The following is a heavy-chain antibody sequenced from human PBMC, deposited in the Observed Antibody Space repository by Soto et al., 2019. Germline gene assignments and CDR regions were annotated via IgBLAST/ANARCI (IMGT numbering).Heavy chain of an antibody. D-gene: IGHD3-10*01. J-gene: IGHJ4*02. CDR2: IYRDGGGT. CDR3: IKDETPGGADY. CDR1: GFKAHQYA. Sequence: EVQLVESGGGLVQPGRSLRLSCTVSGFKAHQYAMHWVRQAPGKGLEWVSGIYRDGGGTGYADSVKGRFTVPRDNVKNSLSLQMNSLRSDDTALYYCIKDETPGGADYWGQGILVTVSS. V-gene: IGHV3-9*02.